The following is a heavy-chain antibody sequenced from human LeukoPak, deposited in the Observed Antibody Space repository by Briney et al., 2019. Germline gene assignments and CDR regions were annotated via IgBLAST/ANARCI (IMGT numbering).Heavy chain of an antibody. V-gene: IGHV3-23*01. D-gene: IGHD3-10*01. J-gene: IGHJ4*02. CDR1: GGSFSGYY. CDR3: ARGGGPNYYGSGSYSSTFDY. CDR2: ISGSGGST. Sequence: ETLSLTCAVYGGSFSGYYWSWVRQAPGKGLEWVSAISGSGGSTYYADSVKGRFTISRDNSKNTLYLQMNSLRAEDTAVYYCARGGGPNYYGSGSYSSTFDYWGQGTLVTVSS.